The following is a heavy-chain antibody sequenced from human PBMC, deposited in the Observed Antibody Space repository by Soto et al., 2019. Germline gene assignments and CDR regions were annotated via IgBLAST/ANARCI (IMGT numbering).Heavy chain of an antibody. CDR1: GGTFRSYD. V-gene: IGHV1-69*01. J-gene: IGHJ6*02. CDR2: IIPIFGTA. Sequence: QVQLVQSGAEVKKPGSSVKVSCKASGGTFRSYDISWVRQAPGQGLEWMGGIIPIFGTANYAQKFQGRVTITADESTSTAYMKLRCLGSEDTAVYYCARETSYYDVWSASKGTYYYYYGMDVWGQGTTVTVSS. CDR3: ARETSYYDVWSASKGTYYYYYGMDV. D-gene: IGHD3-3*01.